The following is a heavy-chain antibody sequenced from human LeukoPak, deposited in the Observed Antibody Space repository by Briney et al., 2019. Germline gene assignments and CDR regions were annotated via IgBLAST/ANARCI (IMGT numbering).Heavy chain of an antibody. CDR3: ARDPCTSPLPSENYFDY. V-gene: IGHV1-46*01. CDR1: GYTFTSYY. D-gene: IGHD2-2*01. Sequence: GASVKVSCKASGYTFTSYYMHWVRQAPGQGLEWMGIINPSGGSTSYAQKFQGRVTMTRDTSTSTVYMELSSLRSEDTAVYYCARDPCTSPLPSENYFDYWGQGTLVTVSS. J-gene: IGHJ4*02. CDR2: INPSGGST.